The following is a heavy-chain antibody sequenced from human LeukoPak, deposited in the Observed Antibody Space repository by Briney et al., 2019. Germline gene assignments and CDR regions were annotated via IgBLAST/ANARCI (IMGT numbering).Heavy chain of an antibody. V-gene: IGHV1-18*01. Sequence: GASVKVSCKASGYTFTSYDINWVRQATGQGLEWMGWVSPRNGNTNYAQKFQGRVTMTTDTPTTTAYMELRSLRSDDTAVYYCAAEVGTAFVAFDVWGQGTMVTISS. D-gene: IGHD1-1*01. CDR3: AAEVGTAFVAFDV. J-gene: IGHJ3*01. CDR1: GYTFTSYD. CDR2: VSPRNGNT.